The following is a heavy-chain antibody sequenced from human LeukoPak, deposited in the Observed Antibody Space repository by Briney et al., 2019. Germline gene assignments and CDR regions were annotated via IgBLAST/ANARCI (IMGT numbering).Heavy chain of an antibody. V-gene: IGHV3-21*01. J-gene: IGHJ4*02. D-gene: IGHD3-3*01. CDR3: ARAGVDTSGYYYQGFDY. CDR2: ISGSSSYI. Sequence: GGSLRLSCAASGFTFSSYSMNWVRQAPGKGLEWVSSISGSSSYIYYGDSVKGRCTISRDNAKNSLYLQVNSLTAEDTAVYYCARAGVDTSGYYYQGFDYWGQGTLVTVSS. CDR1: GFTFSSYS.